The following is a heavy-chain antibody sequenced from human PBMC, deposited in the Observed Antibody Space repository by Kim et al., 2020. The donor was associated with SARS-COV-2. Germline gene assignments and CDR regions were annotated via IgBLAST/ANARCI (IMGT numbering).Heavy chain of an antibody. CDR2: IYHSGST. V-gene: IGHV4-4*02. J-gene: IGHJ5*02. CDR1: GGSISSSNW. Sequence: SETLSLTCAVSGGSISSSNWWSWVRQPPGKGLEWIGEIYHSGSTNYNPSLKSRVTISVDKSKNQFSLKLSSVTAADTAVYYCARESAGYSSGWYGEGWFDPWGQGTLVTVSS. D-gene: IGHD6-19*01. CDR3: ARESAGYSSGWYGEGWFDP.